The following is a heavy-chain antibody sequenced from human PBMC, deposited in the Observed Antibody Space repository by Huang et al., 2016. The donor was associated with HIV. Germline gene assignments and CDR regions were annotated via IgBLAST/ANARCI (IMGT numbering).Heavy chain of an antibody. CDR3: ARARGYYYYGMDV. J-gene: IGHJ6*02. CDR2: IRADNGNT. V-gene: IGHV1-18*04. Sequence: QVQLVQSGAEVKKPGASVKVSCKASGYTFTSYGISGGRQAPGQGLEWGGRIRADNGNTNYAQKLQGRVTRTTETSTSTAYMELRSLRSDDTAVYYCARARGYYYYGMDVWGQGTTVTVSS. CDR1: GYTFTSYG.